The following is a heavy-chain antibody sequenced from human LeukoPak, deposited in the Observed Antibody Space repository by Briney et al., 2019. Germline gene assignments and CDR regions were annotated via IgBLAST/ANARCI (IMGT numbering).Heavy chain of an antibody. CDR1: GFTFSRYY. CDR2: LNSDGGDT. D-gene: IGHD4-17*01. V-gene: IGHV3-74*01. J-gene: IGHJ3*02. CDR3: ATTVTTGGGAFDI. Sequence: GSLRLSCTASGFTFSRYYMHWVRQAPGKGLVWVSRLNSDGGDTRFADSVKGRFAISRDNAKDTLYLQMNSLRVEDTAVYYCATTVTTGGGAFDIWGQGTMVTVSS.